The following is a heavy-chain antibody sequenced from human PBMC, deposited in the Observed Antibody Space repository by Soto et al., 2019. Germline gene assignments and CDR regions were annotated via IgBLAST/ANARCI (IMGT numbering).Heavy chain of an antibody. CDR3: ARGLFQYYDFWSGYYTGWFDP. CDR1: GGSISSGGYY. D-gene: IGHD3-3*01. J-gene: IGHJ5*02. V-gene: IGHV4-31*03. Sequence: SETLSLTCTVSGGSISSGGYYWSWIRQHPGKGLEWIGYIYYSGSTYYNPSLKSRVTISVDTSKNQFSLKLSSVTAADTAVYYCARGLFQYYDFWSGYYTGWFDPWGQGTLVTVSS. CDR2: IYYSGST.